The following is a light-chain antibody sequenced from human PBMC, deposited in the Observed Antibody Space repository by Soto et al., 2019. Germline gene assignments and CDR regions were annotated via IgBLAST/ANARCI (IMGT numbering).Light chain of an antibody. CDR1: SSNIGSNT. Sequence: QSVLTQPPSASGTPGQRVTISCSGSSSNIGSNTVNWYQQLPGTAPKLLIYRNNQRPSGVPDRFSGSKSGTSASLAISGLHSEDEADYYCAAWDDSLTGAIFGGGTKLTVL. CDR2: RNN. CDR3: AAWDDSLTGAI. J-gene: IGLJ2*01. V-gene: IGLV1-44*01.